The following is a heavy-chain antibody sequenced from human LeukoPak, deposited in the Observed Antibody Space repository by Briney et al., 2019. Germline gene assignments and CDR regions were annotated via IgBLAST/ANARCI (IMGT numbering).Heavy chain of an antibody. J-gene: IGHJ3*02. D-gene: IGHD3-3*01. Sequence: KPSETLSLTCTVSSGSITNYYWSWIRQPPGKELEWIGYIYYSGNTNYDPSLQSRVTISVDTTKNQFSLKLSSVTAADTAVYYCAKDGPYDFDAFHIWGQGTMVTVSS. CDR1: SGSITNYY. CDR3: AKDGPYDFDAFHI. CDR2: IYYSGNT. V-gene: IGHV4-59*01.